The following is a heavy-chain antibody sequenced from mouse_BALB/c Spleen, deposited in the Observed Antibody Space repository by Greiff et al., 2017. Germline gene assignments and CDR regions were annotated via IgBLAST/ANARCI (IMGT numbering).Heavy chain of an antibody. J-gene: IGHJ3*01. CDR2: ISYSGST. Sequence: DVHLVESGPGLVKPSQSLSLTCTVTGYSITSDYAWNWIRQFPGNKLEWMGYISYSGSTSYNPSLKSRISITRDTSKNQFFLQLNSVTTEDTATYYCANSTMITPCAYWGQGTLVTVSA. V-gene: IGHV3-2*02. D-gene: IGHD2-4*01. CDR3: ANSTMITPCAY. CDR1: GYSITSDYA.